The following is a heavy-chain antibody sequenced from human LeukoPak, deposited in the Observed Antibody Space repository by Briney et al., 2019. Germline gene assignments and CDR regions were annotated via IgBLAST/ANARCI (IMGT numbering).Heavy chain of an antibody. V-gene: IGHV4-59*01. CDR1: GGSISGYY. CDR3: ARGPEYYDSSGYYPLDY. Sequence: SETLSLTCTVSGGSISGYYWTWIRQPPGKGLEWIGYIYYIGSTNYNPSLKSRVTISVDTSKNQFSLKLSSVTAADTAVYYCARGPEYYDSSGYYPLDYWGQGTLVTVSS. J-gene: IGHJ4*02. CDR2: IYYIGST. D-gene: IGHD3-22*01.